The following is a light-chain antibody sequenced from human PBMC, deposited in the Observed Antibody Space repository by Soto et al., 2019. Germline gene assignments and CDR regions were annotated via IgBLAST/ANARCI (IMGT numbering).Light chain of an antibody. CDR1: QSVSSN. V-gene: IGKV3-11*01. J-gene: IGKJ4*01. CDR3: QQRSNWPPV. Sequence: ELVVTQFPATLSVSPGERATLSCRASQSVSSNLAWYQQKPGQAPRLLIYGASTRATGIPARFSGSGSGTDFTLTISSLEPEDFAVYYCQQRSNWPPVFGGGTKVDIK. CDR2: GAS.